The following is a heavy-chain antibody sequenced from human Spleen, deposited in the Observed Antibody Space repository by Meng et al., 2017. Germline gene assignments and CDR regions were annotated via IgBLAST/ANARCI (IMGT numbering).Heavy chain of an antibody. CDR3: ARPSRYNWFDP. CDR2: INHSGST. CDR1: GGTFSGYY. J-gene: IGHJ5*02. V-gene: IGHV4-34*01. D-gene: IGHD6-6*01. Sequence: QVHLPQWGAGLLKPSGTLSLTCAVYGGTFSGYYWSWIRQPPGKGLEWIGEINHSGSTNYNPSLKSRVTISVDTSKNQFSLKLSSVTAADTAVYYCARPSRYNWFDPWGQGTLVTVSS.